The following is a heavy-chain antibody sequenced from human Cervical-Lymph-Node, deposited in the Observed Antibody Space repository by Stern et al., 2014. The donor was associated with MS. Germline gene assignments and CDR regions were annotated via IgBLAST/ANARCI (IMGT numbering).Heavy chain of an antibody. Sequence: QMQLVQSGPELKKPGASVKVSCKVSVYTLTELYMHWVRHTPGKGLEYMGGFDPEDSEAQYAQRFQGRLTLTEDTSTDTAYMSLSGLTSEDTAVYYCATDSQMRYSADDRGFDYWGQGTLVTVSS. CDR2: FDPEDSEA. CDR1: VYTLTELY. V-gene: IGHV1-24*01. CDR3: ATDSQMRYSADDRGFDY. J-gene: IGHJ4*02. D-gene: IGHD5-12*01.